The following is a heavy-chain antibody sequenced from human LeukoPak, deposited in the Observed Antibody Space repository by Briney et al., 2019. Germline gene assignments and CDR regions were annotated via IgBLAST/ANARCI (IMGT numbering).Heavy chain of an antibody. V-gene: IGHV1-2*02. J-gene: IGHJ4*02. CDR3: ARSRPDRGYSYGGDY. CDR2: INPNSGGT. CDR1: GYTFTGYY. Sequence: ASVKVSCKASGYTFTGYYMRWVRQAPGQGLEWMGWINPNSGGTNYAQKFQGRVTMTRDTSISTAYMELGRLRSDDTAVYYCARSRPDRGYSYGGDYWGQGTLVTVSS. D-gene: IGHD5-18*01.